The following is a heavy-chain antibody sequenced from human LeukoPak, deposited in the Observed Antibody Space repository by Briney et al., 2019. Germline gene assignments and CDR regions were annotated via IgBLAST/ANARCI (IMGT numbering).Heavy chain of an antibody. CDR1: GYTFTGYY. Sequence: ASVEVSCKASGYTFTGYYMHWVRQAPGQGLEWMGWINPNSGGTNYAQKFQGRVTMTRDTSISTAYMELSRLRSDDTAVYYCARDRIGYCSGGSCYYYYYMDVWGKGTTVTVSS. CDR2: INPNSGGT. V-gene: IGHV1-2*02. D-gene: IGHD2-15*01. CDR3: ARDRIGYCSGGSCYYYYYMDV. J-gene: IGHJ6*03.